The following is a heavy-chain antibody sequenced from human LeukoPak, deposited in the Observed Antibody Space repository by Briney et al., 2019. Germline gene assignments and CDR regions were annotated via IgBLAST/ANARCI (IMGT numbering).Heavy chain of an antibody. V-gene: IGHV1-18*01. D-gene: IGHD3-16*01. CDR1: GYTFTSYG. CDR2: ISAYNGNT. Sequence: ASVKVSCKASGYTFTSYGISWVRQAPGQGLEWMGWISAYNGNTNYAQKLQGRVTMTTDTSTSTAHMELRRLRSDDTAVYYCARDLKVHAMGGYAFDIWGQGTMVTVSS. J-gene: IGHJ3*02. CDR3: ARDLKVHAMGGYAFDI.